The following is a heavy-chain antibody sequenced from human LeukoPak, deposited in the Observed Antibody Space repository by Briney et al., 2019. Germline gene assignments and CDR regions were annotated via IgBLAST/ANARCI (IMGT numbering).Heavy chain of an antibody. CDR2: IKQDGSEK. V-gene: IGHV3-7*01. CDR3: ARVGRYDLYYYYMDV. CDR1: GFTFSSYW. J-gene: IGHJ6*03. D-gene: IGHD3-3*01. Sequence: GGSLRLSCAASGFTFSSYWMSWVRQAPGKGLEWVANIKQDGSEKYYVDSVKGRFTISRGNAKNSLYLQMNSLRAEDTALYYCARVGRYDLYYYYMDVWGKGTTVTVSS.